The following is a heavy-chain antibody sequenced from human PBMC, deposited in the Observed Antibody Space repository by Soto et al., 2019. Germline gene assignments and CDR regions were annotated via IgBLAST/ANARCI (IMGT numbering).Heavy chain of an antibody. CDR2: TYYSGST. D-gene: IGHD3-22*01. J-gene: IGHJ4*02. Sequence: PSETLSLTCTVSGGSISSSSYYWGWIRQPPGKGLEWIGSTYYSGSTYYNPSLKSRVTISVDTSKNQFSLKLSSVTAADTAVYYCARSQYYYDSSGTPDYWGQGTLVTVSS. V-gene: IGHV4-39*01. CDR3: ARSQYYYDSSGTPDY. CDR1: GGSISSSSYY.